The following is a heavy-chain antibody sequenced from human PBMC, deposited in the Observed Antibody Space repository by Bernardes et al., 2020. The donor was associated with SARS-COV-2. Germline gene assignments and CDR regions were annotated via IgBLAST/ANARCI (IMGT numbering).Heavy chain of an antibody. CDR1: GFTFSSYA. CDR2: LSGSGAKT. Sequence: GGSLRLSCAASGFTFSSYAMTWVRQPPGKGLEWVSALSGSGAKTYYADSVKGRFTISRDNSKNTLFLQMNSLRAEDTAVYYCAAYQRALDVWGQGTTVNVSS. CDR3: AAYQRALDV. V-gene: IGHV3-23*01. J-gene: IGHJ6*02.